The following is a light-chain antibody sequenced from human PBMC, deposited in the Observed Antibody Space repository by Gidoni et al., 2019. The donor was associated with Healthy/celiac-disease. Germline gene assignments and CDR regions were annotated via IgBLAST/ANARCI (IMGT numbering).Light chain of an antibody. CDR2: RNN. V-gene: IGLV1-47*01. CDR1: SSNIGSNY. J-gene: IGLJ3*02. CDR3: AAWDDSLSGWV. Sequence: QSVLTQPPSPSGTPGQRVTISCSGSSSNIGSNYVYGYQQLPGPAPKLLIYRNNQRPSGVPDRFSGSKSGTSASLAISGRRSEDEADYYCAAWDDSLSGWVFGGGTKLTVL.